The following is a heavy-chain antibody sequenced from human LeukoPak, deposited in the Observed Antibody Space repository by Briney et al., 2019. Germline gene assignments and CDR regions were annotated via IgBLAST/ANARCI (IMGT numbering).Heavy chain of an antibody. CDR1: DGSINSGDYS. D-gene: IGHD1-26*01. J-gene: IGHJ5*02. CDR2: IYHSGST. CDR3: ARDGATGGWFDP. Sequence: SQTLSLTCAVSDGSINSGDYSWSWIQQPPGKGLEWIGYIYHSGSTYYNPSLKSRVTISVDRSKNQLSLKLTSVTAADTAVYYCARDGATGGWFDPWGQGTLVTVSS. V-gene: IGHV4-30-2*01.